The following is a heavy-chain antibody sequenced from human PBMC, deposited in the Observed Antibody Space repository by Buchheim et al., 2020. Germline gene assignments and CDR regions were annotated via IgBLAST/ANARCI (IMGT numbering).Heavy chain of an antibody. J-gene: IGHJ4*02. CDR3: ARVPRSGSPLDY. D-gene: IGHD3-10*01. Sequence: VQLVESGGGVALPGRSLRLSCAASGFTFSSYGMHWVRQAPGKGLEWASYISKSGSTMQYADSVKGRFTISRDNAKNSLYLQMNRLRAEDTAVYYCARVPRSGSPLDYWGQGTL. V-gene: IGHV3-48*04. CDR1: GFTFSSYG. CDR2: ISKSGSTM.